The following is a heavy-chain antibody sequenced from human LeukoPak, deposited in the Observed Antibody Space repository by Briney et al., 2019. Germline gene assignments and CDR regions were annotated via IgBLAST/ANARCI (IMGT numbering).Heavy chain of an antibody. J-gene: IGHJ4*02. CDR1: GYTFTGYY. D-gene: IGHD3-22*01. CDR3: ARARGPYYYDSGGYYY. CDR2: INPNTGGT. V-gene: IGHV1-2*02. Sequence: ASVKVSCKASGYTFTGYYMHWVRQAPGQGLEWMGWINPNTGGTNYAQKFQGRVTMTRDTSISTAYMELSRLRSEDTAVYYCARARGPYYYDSGGYYYWGQGTLVTVSS.